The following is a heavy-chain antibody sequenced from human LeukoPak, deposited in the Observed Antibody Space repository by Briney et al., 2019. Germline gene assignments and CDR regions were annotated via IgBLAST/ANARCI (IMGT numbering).Heavy chain of an antibody. CDR1: GGSISSGGYS. Sequence: SQTLSLTCAVSGGSISSGGYSWSWIRQPPGKGLEWIGYIYHSGSTYYNPSLKSRVTISVDRPKNQFSLKLSSVTAADTAVYYCARLEMATINFDYWGQGTLVTVSS. V-gene: IGHV4-30-2*01. J-gene: IGHJ4*02. CDR3: ARLEMATINFDY. D-gene: IGHD5-24*01. CDR2: IYHSGST.